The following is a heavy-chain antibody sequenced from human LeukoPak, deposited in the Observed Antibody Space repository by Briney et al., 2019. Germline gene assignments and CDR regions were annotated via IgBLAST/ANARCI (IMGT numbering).Heavy chain of an antibody. V-gene: IGHV3-53*04. CDR3: ARAFVELRGVTTSWDYYGMDV. Sequence: GGSLRLSCAASGFTVSSNYMSWVRQAPGKGLEWVSVIYSGGSTYYADSVKGRFTISRHNSKNTLYLQMNSLRAEDTAVYYCARAFVELRGVTTSWDYYGMDVWGQGTTVTVSS. D-gene: IGHD4-17*01. J-gene: IGHJ6*02. CDR2: IYSGGST. CDR1: GFTVSSNY.